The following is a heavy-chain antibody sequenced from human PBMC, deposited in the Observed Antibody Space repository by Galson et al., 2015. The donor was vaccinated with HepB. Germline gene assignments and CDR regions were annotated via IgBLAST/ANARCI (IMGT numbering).Heavy chain of an antibody. D-gene: IGHD1-7*01. J-gene: IGHJ3*02. CDR1: GDSVSGNSAA. CDR2: TYYRSKWYV. V-gene: IGHV6-1*01. CDR3: AREKENHWNFDVFDI. Sequence: CAISGDSVSGNSAAWNWIRQSPSRGLEWLGRTYYRSKWYVEYAFSVKSRITINADTSKNQFSLQLSSLSPEDTGVYYCAREKENHWNFDVFDIWGQGTMVTVSS.